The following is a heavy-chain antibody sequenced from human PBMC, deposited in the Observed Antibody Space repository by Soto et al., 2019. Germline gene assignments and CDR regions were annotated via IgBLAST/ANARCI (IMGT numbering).Heavy chain of an antibody. CDR3: ARAAYSYGTAYLSYYYGMDV. V-gene: IGHV1-69*01. Sequence: QVQLVQSGAEVKKPGSSVKVSCKASGGTFSTYAISWVRQAPGQGLEWVGGIIPIFGTANYAQKFQGRVTITADESTSTAYMGLSSLRSEDTAVYYCARAAYSYGTAYLSYYYGMDVWGQGTTVTVSS. D-gene: IGHD5-18*01. CDR1: GGTFSTYA. CDR2: IIPIFGTA. J-gene: IGHJ6*02.